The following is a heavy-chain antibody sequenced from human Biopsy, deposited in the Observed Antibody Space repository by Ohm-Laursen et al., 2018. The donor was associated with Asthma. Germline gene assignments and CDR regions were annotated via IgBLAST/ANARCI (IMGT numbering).Heavy chain of an antibody. Sequence: GSLRLSCTASGFAVSRDHMFWVRQAPGKGLEWVSVIYSGGTSHTADSVRGRFTISRDNAKNSLYLQMNTLKTEDTAIYFCAKASSSGWSAPLDYWGQGMLVTVSS. V-gene: IGHV3-53*05. CDR2: IYSGGTS. CDR1: GFAVSRDH. CDR3: AKASSSGWSAPLDY. J-gene: IGHJ4*02. D-gene: IGHD6-19*01.